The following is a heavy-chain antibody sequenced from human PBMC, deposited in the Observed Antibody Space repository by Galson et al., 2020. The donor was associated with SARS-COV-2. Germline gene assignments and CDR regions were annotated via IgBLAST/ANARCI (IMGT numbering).Heavy chain of an antibody. CDR2: ISGSRNTI. Sequence: GESLKISCAVSGLTFSNYSMNWVRQAPGKGLEWVSYISGSRNTIYYADSVKGRFTISRDNAKNSLYLQMNSLRAEDTAVYYCASYCSRTSCYKGATDYWGQGTLVTVSS. CDR3: ASYCSRTSCYKGATDY. D-gene: IGHD2-2*01. J-gene: IGHJ4*02. CDR1: GLTFSNYS. V-gene: IGHV3-48*01.